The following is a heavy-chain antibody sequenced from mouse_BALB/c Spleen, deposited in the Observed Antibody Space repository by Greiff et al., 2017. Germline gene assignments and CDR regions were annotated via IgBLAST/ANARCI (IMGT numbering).Heavy chain of an antibody. CDR2: ISYDGSN. CDR1: GYSITSGYY. V-gene: IGHV3-6*02. J-gene: IGHJ3*01. Sequence: EVQLQQSGPGLVKPSQSLSLTCSVTGYSITSGYYWNWIRQFPGNKLEWMGYISYDGSNNYNPSLKNRISITRDTSKNQFFLKLNSVTTEDTATYYCARDGYGKAWFAYWGQGTLVTVSA. D-gene: IGHD2-10*02. CDR3: ARDGYGKAWFAY.